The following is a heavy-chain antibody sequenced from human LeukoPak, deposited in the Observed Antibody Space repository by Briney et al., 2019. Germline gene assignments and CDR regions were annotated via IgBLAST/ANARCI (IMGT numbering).Heavy chain of an antibody. J-gene: IGHJ4*02. CDR2: ICGRGKTI. Sequence: PGGSLRLSCAASGFTFRGYEMNWVRQAPGKGLEWISYICGRGKTIYYADSVKGRFTISRDDAKNFLYLQMDSLRAEDTAVYYCARDLTAMVRGVAADYWGQGTLVTVSS. CDR1: GFTFRGYE. V-gene: IGHV3-48*03. CDR3: ARDLTAMVRGVAADY. D-gene: IGHD3-10*01.